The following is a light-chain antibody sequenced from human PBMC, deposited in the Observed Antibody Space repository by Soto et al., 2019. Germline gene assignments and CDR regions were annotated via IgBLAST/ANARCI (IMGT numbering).Light chain of an antibody. V-gene: IGLV2-23*02. Sequence: QSVLTQPASVSGSPGQSITISCTGTSSDVGSYNLVSWYQQHPGKAPKLMIYEVSKRPSGVSNRFSGSKSGNTASLTISGLQAEDEADYYCSYYAGSSTNGFGTGNKVPGL. CDR3: SYYAGSSTNG. J-gene: IGLJ1*01. CDR2: EVS. CDR1: SSDVGSYNL.